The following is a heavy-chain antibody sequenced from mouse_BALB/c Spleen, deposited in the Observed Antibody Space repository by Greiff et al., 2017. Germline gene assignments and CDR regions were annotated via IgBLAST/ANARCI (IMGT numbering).Heavy chain of an antibody. CDR2: ISDGGSYT. CDR3: ASSRARRYAMDY. J-gene: IGHJ4*01. V-gene: IGHV5-4*02. CDR1: GFTFSDYY. Sequence: DVMLVESGGGLVKPGGSLKLSCAASGFTFSDYYMYWVRQTPEKRLEWVATISDGGSYTYYPDSVKGRFTISRDNAKNNLYLQMSSLKSEDTAMYYCASSRARRYAMDYWGQGTSVTVSS.